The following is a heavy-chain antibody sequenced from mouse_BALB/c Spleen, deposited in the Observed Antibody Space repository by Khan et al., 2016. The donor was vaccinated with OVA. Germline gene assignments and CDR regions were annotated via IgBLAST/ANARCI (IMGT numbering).Heavy chain of an antibody. D-gene: IGHD2-14*01. Sequence: QVQLQQSGAELARPGASVKMSCKASGYTFTTYTIHWVKQRPGQGLEWIGYIITSNDYTNYNQKFKDRATLTADKSSSTAYMKMSSLTSEDSAVYYCVREGAYYRSDGWFAYWGQGTLVTVSA. CDR2: IITSNDYT. CDR3: VREGAYYRSDGWFAY. V-gene: IGHV1-4*01. CDR1: GYTFTTYT. J-gene: IGHJ3*01.